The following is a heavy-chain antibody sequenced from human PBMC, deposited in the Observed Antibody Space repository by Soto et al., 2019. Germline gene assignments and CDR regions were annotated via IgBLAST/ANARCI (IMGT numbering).Heavy chain of an antibody. CDR2: ISGYNGNT. D-gene: IGHD6-6*01. J-gene: IGHJ1*01. CDR1: GYTFTSYG. Sequence: ASVKVSCKASGYTFTSYGISWVRQAPGQGLEWMGWISGYNGNTNYAQKLQGRVTMTTDTSTRTAYMELRSLRSDDTAVYYCARDRGYSSSSFDFQHWGQGTLVTVSS. V-gene: IGHV1-18*04. CDR3: ARDRGYSSSSFDFQH.